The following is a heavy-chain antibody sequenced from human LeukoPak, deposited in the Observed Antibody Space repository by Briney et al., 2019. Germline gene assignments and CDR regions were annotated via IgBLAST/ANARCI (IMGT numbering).Heavy chain of an antibody. Sequence: GGSLRLSCAASGFTFSSYAMSWVRRAPGKGLEWVAFIRYDGSNKYYADSVKGRFTISRDNSKNTLYLQMNSLRAEDTAVYYCAKNIAAADSSGYYYYYMDVWGKGTTVTVSS. D-gene: IGHD6-13*01. CDR2: IRYDGSNK. V-gene: IGHV3-30*02. CDR3: AKNIAAADSSGYYYYYMDV. CDR1: GFTFSSYA. J-gene: IGHJ6*03.